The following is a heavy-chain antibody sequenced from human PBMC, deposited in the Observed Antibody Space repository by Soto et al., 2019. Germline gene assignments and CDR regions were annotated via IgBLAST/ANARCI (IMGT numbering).Heavy chain of an antibody. V-gene: IGHV4-31*03. CDR2: IYFTGST. CDR1: GHSLSSGGYY. CDR3: ARDWGSSGWPN. Sequence: TSETLSLTCTVSGHSLSSGGYYWSWIRQHPGKGLEWVGYIYFTGSTLYNPSPKSRLAMSLDTSKNQFSLKLGSVTAADTAIYYSARDWGSSGWPNWGPGTLVTVSS. D-gene: IGHD6-19*01. J-gene: IGHJ4*02.